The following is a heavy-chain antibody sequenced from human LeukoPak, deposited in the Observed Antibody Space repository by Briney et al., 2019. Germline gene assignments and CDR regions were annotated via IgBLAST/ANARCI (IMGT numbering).Heavy chain of an antibody. D-gene: IGHD3-10*01. Sequence: SQTLSLTYAISGDSVSVSPAAWNWLRQSPSRGLEWLGRAYYRSKWFIDYALSVKSRITITPDTSKNQFSLQLNSVTAEDTAVYYCARGAVRGGTNFDYWGQGTLVTVSS. V-gene: IGHV6-1*01. CDR1: GDSVSVSPAA. CDR2: AYYRSKWFI. CDR3: ARGAVRGGTNFDY. J-gene: IGHJ4*02.